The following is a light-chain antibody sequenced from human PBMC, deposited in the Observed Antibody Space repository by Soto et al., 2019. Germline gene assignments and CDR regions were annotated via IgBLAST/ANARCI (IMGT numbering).Light chain of an antibody. CDR2: DVN. CDR3: CSYAGSYDYV. J-gene: IGLJ1*01. V-gene: IGLV2-11*01. Sequence: QSALTQPRSVSGSPGQSATISCTGSSSDVGAYNYVSWYQHNTGKAPKLLIYDVNKRPSGVPDRFSGSKFGNTASLTISGLQADDEATFYCCSYAGSYDYVFGTGTKVTVL. CDR1: SSDVGAYNY.